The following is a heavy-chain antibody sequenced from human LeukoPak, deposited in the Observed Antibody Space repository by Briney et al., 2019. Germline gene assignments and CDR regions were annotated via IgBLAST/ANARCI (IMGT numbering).Heavy chain of an antibody. CDR1: GFTFDDYA. D-gene: IGHD6-13*01. CDR3: AKGTSSWHEFDS. CDR2: ITWDGDST. Sequence: PGGSLRLSYAASGFTFDDYAMHWVRQAPGKSLEWVSLITWDGDSTYYADSVKGRFTISRDNSKNSLYLQMNSLRAEDTALYYCAKGTSSWHEFDSWGQGTLVTVSS. J-gene: IGHJ4*02. V-gene: IGHV3-43D*03.